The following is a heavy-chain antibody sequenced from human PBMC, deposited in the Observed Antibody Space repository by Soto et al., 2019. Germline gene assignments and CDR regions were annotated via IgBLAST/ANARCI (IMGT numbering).Heavy chain of an antibody. V-gene: IGHV3-23*01. D-gene: IGHD2-15*01. CDR2: ISGSGGST. CDR3: AKEKHIVVVVAALFDY. J-gene: IGHJ4*02. CDR1: GFTFSSYA. Sequence: GGSLRLSCAASGFTFSSYAMSWVRQAPGKGLEWVSAISGSGGSTYYADSVKGRFTISRDNSKNTLYLQMNSLRAEDTAVYYCAKEKHIVVVVAALFDYWGQGTLVTVSS.